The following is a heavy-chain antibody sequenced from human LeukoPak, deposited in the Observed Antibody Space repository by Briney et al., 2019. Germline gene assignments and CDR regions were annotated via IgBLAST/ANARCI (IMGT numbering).Heavy chain of an antibody. J-gene: IGHJ1*01. CDR1: GGSFSGYY. D-gene: IGHD3-22*01. CDR2: INHSGST. V-gene: IGHV4-34*01. Sequence: SETLSLTCAVYGGSFSGYYWSWIRQPPGKGLEWIGEINHSGSTNYNPSLKSRVTISVDTSKNQFSLKLSSVTAADTAVYYCAREYYYDSSGYPGHWGQGTLVTVSS. CDR3: AREYYYDSSGYPGH.